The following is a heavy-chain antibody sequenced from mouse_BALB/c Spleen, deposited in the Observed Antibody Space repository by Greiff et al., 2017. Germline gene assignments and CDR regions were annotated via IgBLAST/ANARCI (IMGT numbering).Heavy chain of an antibody. CDR3: ARSYYDYDVAWFAY. CDR2: ISSGSSTI. Sequence: EVHLVESGGGLVQPGGSRKLSCAASGFTFSSFGMHWVRQAPEKGLEWVAYISSGSSTIYYADTVKGRFTISRDNPKNTLFLQMTSLRSEDTAMYYCARSYYDYDVAWFAYWGQGTLVTVSA. V-gene: IGHV5-17*02. J-gene: IGHJ3*01. CDR1: GFTFSSFG. D-gene: IGHD2-4*01.